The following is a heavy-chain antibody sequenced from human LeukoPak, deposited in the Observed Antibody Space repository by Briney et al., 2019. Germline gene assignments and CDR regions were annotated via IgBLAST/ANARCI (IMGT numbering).Heavy chain of an antibody. CDR3: ARDTMFYGDAFDI. D-gene: IGHD3-10*02. J-gene: IGHJ3*02. Sequence: PGGSLRLSCAASGFTFSSYWMNWVRQAPGKGLEWVANIKQDGSEEYYVDSVKGRFTISRDNAKNSLYLQMNSLRAEDTAVYYCARDTMFYGDAFDIWGQGTMVTVSA. CDR1: GFTFSSYW. CDR2: IKQDGSEE. V-gene: IGHV3-7*01.